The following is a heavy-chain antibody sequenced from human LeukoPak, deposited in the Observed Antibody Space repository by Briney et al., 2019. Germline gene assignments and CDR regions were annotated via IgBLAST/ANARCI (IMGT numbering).Heavy chain of an antibody. Sequence: GASVKVSCKASGYTFTGYYMHWVRQAPGQGLEWMGRVIPILGIANYAQKFQGRVTITADKSTSTAYMELSSLRSEDTAVYYCARGTSGYDGDYWGQGTLVTVSS. CDR2: VIPILGIA. V-gene: IGHV1-69*04. J-gene: IGHJ4*02. CDR1: GYTFTGYY. D-gene: IGHD5-12*01. CDR3: ARGTSGYDGDY.